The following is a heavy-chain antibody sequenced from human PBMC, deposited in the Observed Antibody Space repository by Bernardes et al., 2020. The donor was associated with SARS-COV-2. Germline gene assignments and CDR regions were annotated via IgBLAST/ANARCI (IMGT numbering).Heavy chain of an antibody. CDR2: ISAYNGNT. CDR3: ARDGRLEDLDY. D-gene: IGHD3-3*01. J-gene: IGHJ4*02. Sequence: ASVKVSCKTSGYTFSSYGISWVRQAPGQGLEWMGWISAYNGNTHYTQNFQGRVTMTTDTSTSTVYMELRSLRSDDTAVYYCARDGRLEDLDYWGQGTLVTVSS. V-gene: IGHV1-18*04. CDR1: GYTFSSYG.